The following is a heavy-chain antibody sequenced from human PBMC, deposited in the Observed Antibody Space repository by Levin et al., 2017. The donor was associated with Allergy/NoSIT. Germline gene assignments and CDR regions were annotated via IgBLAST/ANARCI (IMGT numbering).Heavy chain of an antibody. J-gene: IGHJ5*02. Sequence: TGESLKISCKASGYTFTSYAMHWVRQAPGQRLEWMGWINAGNGNTKYSQKFQGRVTITRDTSASTAYMELSSLRSEDTAVYYCARAPESYTYCSGGSCYRGWVHFDPWGQGTLVTVSS. CDR1: GYTFTSYA. D-gene: IGHD2-15*01. V-gene: IGHV1-3*01. CDR3: ARAPESYTYCSGGSCYRGWVHFDP. CDR2: INAGNGNT.